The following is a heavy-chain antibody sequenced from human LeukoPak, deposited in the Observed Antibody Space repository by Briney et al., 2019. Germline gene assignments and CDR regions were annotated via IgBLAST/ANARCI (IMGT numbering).Heavy chain of an antibody. V-gene: IGHV4-39*07. Sequence: SETLSLTCTVSGDSISSSSYYWGWIRQPPGKGLEWIGSIYYSGSTNYNPSLKSRVTISVDTSKNQFSLKLSSVTAADTAVYYCAREGTGPFDYWGQGTLVTVSS. CDR2: IYYSGST. CDR1: GDSISSSSYY. CDR3: AREGTGPFDY. J-gene: IGHJ4*02.